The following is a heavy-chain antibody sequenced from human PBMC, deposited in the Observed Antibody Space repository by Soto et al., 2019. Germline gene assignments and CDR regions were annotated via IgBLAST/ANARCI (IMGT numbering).Heavy chain of an antibody. CDR3: AKDLGPLKLLNYVFYGLDV. J-gene: IGHJ6*02. Sequence: PGGSLRLSCNASGFTVISSYMSWVRQAPGMGLEWVAVIESGGTAHYADSVKGRFTISRDNPNNIIYLQLHTLRAEDTAVYYCAKDLGPLKLLNYVFYGLDVWGQGTTVTVSS. CDR1: GFTVISSY. CDR2: IESGGTA. V-gene: IGHV3-53*01. D-gene: IGHD2-21*02.